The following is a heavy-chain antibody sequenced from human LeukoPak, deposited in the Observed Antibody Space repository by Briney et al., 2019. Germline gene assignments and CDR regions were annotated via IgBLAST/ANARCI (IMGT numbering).Heavy chain of an antibody. CDR3: ARREGGYVWGSYRPFDY. D-gene: IGHD3-16*02. V-gene: IGHV4-59*12. CDR2: IYYSGST. J-gene: IGHJ4*02. Sequence: PSETLSLTCTVAGASISSYYWGWIRQPPGKGLEWIGYIYYSGSTNYNPSLKSRVTISVDTSKNQFSLKLSSVTAADTAVYYCARREGGYVWGSYRPFDYWGQGTLVTVSS. CDR1: GASISSYY.